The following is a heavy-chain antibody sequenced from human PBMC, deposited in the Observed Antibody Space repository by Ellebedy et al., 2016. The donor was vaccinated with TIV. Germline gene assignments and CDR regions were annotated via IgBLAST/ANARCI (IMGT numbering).Heavy chain of an antibody. CDR2: IRSKAYGGTT. CDR3: ARERNYYFDL. Sequence: GESLKISCSVSGLTFSDHYVNWVRQAPGQGLEWVGFIRSKAYGGTTEYAASVRGRFTISRDDSKNSLYLKMNSRKTEDTAVYYCARERNYYFDLWGRGTLVTVSA. V-gene: IGHV3-72*01. J-gene: IGHJ2*01. CDR1: GLTFSDHY. D-gene: IGHD1-7*01.